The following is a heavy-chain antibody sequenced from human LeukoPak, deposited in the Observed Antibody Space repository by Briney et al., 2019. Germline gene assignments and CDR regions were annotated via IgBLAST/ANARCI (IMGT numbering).Heavy chain of an antibody. CDR1: GGSFSGYY. Sequence: SGTLSLTCAVYGGSFSGYYWSWIRQPPGKGLEWIGEINHSGSTNYNPSLKSRVTISVDTSKNQFSLKLSSATAADTAVYYCARLSIAAAGLPFDYWGQGTLVTVSS. V-gene: IGHV4-34*01. J-gene: IGHJ4*02. CDR3: ARLSIAAAGLPFDY. CDR2: INHSGST. D-gene: IGHD6-13*01.